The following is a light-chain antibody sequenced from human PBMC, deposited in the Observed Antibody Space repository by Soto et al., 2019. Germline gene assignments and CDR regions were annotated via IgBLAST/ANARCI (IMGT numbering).Light chain of an antibody. Sequence: EIVMTQSPATLSVSPEGSATLSCRASQHVSSNFAWYRQKPGQAPTLLIYRASTRATGIPAGFSGSGSGTEFTLTISSLQSEDFAVYYCQQYNNWPYTFGQGTKLEIK. CDR3: QQYNNWPYT. CDR1: QHVSSN. V-gene: IGKV3-15*01. J-gene: IGKJ2*01. CDR2: RAS.